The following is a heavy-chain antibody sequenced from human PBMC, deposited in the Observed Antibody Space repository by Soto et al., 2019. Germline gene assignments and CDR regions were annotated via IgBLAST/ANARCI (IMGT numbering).Heavy chain of an antibody. CDR2: IAHTGTT. CDR1: GGSITSGNTYS. J-gene: IGHJ5*02. CDR3: ARARTPDFGTWFDP. V-gene: IGHV4-30-2*01. Sequence: PSETLSLTCAVSGGSITSGNTYSWSWIRQPPGKGLEWIGSIAHTGTTSYNPYLKSRVSMSVDKSKNQFSMKLASVPAADMAVYYCARARTPDFGTWFDPWAQGTLVTVYS. D-gene: IGHD4-17*01.